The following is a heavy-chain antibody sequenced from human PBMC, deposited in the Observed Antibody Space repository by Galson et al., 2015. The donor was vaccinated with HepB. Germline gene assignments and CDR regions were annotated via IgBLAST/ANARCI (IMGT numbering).Heavy chain of an antibody. Sequence: SLRLSCAASGFGLSSYSMNWVRQAPGKGLEWVSSIHSSGSYKYYAGSVKGRFTISRDNARNSLYLQMSSLRVEDTAVYYCARENGRQLPLDYWGQGTLVTVSS. CDR1: GFGLSSYS. V-gene: IGHV3-21*01. J-gene: IGHJ4*02. CDR3: ARENGRQLPLDY. D-gene: IGHD2-2*01. CDR2: IHSSGSYK.